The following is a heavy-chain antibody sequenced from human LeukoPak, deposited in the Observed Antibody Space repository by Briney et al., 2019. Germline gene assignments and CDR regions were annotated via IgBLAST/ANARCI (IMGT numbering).Heavy chain of an antibody. Sequence: SVKLSCKASGGTFSSYAISWVRQAPGQGLEWMGRIIPIFGTANYAQKFQGRVTITTDESTSTAYMELSSLRSEDTAVYYCAQDRAIPPWGTTFDYWGQGTLVSVSS. V-gene: IGHV1-69*05. J-gene: IGHJ4*02. D-gene: IGHD2/OR15-2a*01. CDR1: GGTFSSYA. CDR3: AQDRAIPPWGTTFDY. CDR2: IIPIFGTA.